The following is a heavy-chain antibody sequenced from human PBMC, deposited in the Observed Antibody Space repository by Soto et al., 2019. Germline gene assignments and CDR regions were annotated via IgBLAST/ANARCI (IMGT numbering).Heavy chain of an antibody. CDR2: ISSYNGHT. V-gene: IGHV1-18*01. CDR3: ARDPGYSSSGNGLDV. CDR1: GYTYINYG. D-gene: IGHD6-19*01. J-gene: IGHJ6*02. Sequence: QVQLVQSGGDVKKSGSSVKVSCKASGYTYINYGISWVRQAPGQGLEWMGWISSYNGHTNYAQDFQGRLTMTTDTSTSTTYMELRSLTSDDTALYYCARDPGYSSSGNGLDVWGQGTTVTVSS.